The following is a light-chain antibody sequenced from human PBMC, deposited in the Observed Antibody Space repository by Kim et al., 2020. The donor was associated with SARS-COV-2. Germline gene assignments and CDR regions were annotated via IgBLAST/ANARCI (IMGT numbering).Light chain of an antibody. J-gene: IGKJ2*01. CDR1: QNIWTS. CDR3: QRSRNWPPT. Sequence: SVSPGESATLSCRASQNIWTSVAWYQQRGGQAPRLLIVDASTRTNGAPARFSGSGSGTEFTLTITSLHPEDSAVYYCQRSRNWPPTFGQGTKLEI. V-gene: IGKV3-15*01. CDR2: DAS.